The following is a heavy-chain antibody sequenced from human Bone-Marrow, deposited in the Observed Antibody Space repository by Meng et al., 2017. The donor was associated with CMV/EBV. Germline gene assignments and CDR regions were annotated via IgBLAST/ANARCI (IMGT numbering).Heavy chain of an antibody. Sequence: GGSLRLSCAASGFTFDDYGMSWVRQAPGKGLEWLSYISTSSDIIYYADSVRGRFTISRDNAKNSVYLQMSSLRDEDTAVYYCARVSASGSSIDFWGQGALVTVSS. D-gene: IGHD1-26*01. V-gene: IGHV3-48*02. CDR2: ISTSSDII. CDR1: GFTFDDYG. J-gene: IGHJ4*02. CDR3: ARVSASGSSIDF.